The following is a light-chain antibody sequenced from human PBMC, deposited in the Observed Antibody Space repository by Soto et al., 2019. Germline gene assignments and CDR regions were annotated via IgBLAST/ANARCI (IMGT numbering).Light chain of an antibody. Sequence: QTTQSPSSLSASVGDRVTITCRASQDISNYLAWYQQKPGGAPKLLIYEASTLQSGVPSRFSGSGSGADFTLTISSLQPEDVAIYYCQKYNDAPRTFGQGTRVEMK. J-gene: IGKJ1*01. V-gene: IGKV1-27*01. CDR1: QDISNY. CDR2: EAS. CDR3: QKYNDAPRT.